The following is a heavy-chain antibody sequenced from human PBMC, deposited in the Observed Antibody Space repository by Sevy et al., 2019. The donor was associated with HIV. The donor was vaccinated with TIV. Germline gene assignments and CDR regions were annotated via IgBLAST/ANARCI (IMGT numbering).Heavy chain of an antibody. Sequence: GGSLRLSCAASGFTFSSYAMNWVRQAPGKGLEWVSSINAISSNIYYADSVKGRFNISRDNAENSLYRQMKSVRAEDTAVYYCARDLFSGGNAVYGYWGQGTLVTVSS. V-gene: IGHV3-21*01. CDR3: ARDLFSGGNAVYGY. D-gene: IGHD2-15*01. CDR2: INAISSNI. J-gene: IGHJ4*02. CDR1: GFTFSSYA.